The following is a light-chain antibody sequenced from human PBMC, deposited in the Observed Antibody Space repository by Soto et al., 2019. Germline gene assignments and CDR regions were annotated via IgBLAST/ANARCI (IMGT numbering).Light chain of an antibody. J-gene: IGKJ2*01. CDR3: QQYGGSPPKYT. Sequence: EIVLTQSPGTLSLSPGERVALSCRASQSVSSTSIAWYQQKPGQAPRLLIYDSSSRATDITCRFSGSGSGTDFTLTISRLEPEDFAVYYCQQYGGSPPKYTFGQGTKLEI. V-gene: IGKV3-20*01. CDR2: DSS. CDR1: QSVSSTS.